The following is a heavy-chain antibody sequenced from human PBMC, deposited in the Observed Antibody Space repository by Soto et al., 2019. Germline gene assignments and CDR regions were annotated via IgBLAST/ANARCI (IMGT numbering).Heavy chain of an antibody. Sequence: SETLSLTCAVYGGSFSGYYWSWIRQPPGKGLEWIGEINNSGSTNYNPSLKSRVTISVDTSKNQFSLKLSSVSAADTAVYYGARVMRYYGSGAAFSRADGFDFWGQGTMVTVSS. D-gene: IGHD3-10*01. J-gene: IGHJ3*01. CDR3: ARVMRYYGSGAAFSRADGFDF. V-gene: IGHV4-34*01. CDR2: INNSGST. CDR1: GGSFSGYY.